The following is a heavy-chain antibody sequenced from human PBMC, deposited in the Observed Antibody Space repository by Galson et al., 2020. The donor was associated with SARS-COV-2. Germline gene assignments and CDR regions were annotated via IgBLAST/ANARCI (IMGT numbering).Heavy chain of an antibody. CDR1: GGTFSNYA. D-gene: IGHD6-19*01. J-gene: IGHJ4*02. CDR3: ASGDRSGWDQVDF. Sequence: KISCKASGGTFSNYAISWVRQAPGQGLEGMGGIVPFSGIANYAQKFQARITITADESTNTVYMELDNLRSEDTAVYYCASGDRSGWDQVDFWGQGTLVTVSS. CDR2: IVPFSGIA. V-gene: IGHV1-69*01.